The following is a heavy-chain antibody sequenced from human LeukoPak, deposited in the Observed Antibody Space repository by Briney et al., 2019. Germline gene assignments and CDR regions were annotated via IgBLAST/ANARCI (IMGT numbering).Heavy chain of an antibody. CDR2: INHSGST. J-gene: IGHJ3*02. Sequence: PSETLSLTCAVYGGSFSGYYWSWIRQPPGKGLEWIGEINHSGSTNYNPSLKSRVTISVDTSKNQFSLKLSSVTAADTAVYYCARGAQPRYYDSSGYKRAAFDIWGQGTMVTVSS. V-gene: IGHV4-34*01. CDR1: GGSFSGYY. CDR3: ARGAQPRYYDSSGYKRAAFDI. D-gene: IGHD3-22*01.